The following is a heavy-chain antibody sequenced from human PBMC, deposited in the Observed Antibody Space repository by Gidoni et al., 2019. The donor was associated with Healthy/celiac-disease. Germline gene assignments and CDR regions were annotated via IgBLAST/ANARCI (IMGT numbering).Heavy chain of an antibody. D-gene: IGHD3-10*01. V-gene: IGHV3-15*01. CDR3: TTRLSMVRGDIDY. J-gene: IGHJ4*02. CDR1: GFTFSNAW. CDR2: IKSKTDGGTT. Sequence: DVQLVESGGGLVKPGGSLRLSCAASGFTFSNAWMSWVRQAPGKGLEWVGRIKSKTDGGTTDYAAPGKGRFTISREDSKNTLYLQMNSLKTEDTAVYYCTTRLSMVRGDIDYWGQGTLVTVSS.